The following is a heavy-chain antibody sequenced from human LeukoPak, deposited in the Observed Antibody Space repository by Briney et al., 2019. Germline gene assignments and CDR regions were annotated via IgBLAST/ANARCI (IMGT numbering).Heavy chain of an antibody. CDR3: ARRRIVVVVAATSDTSWFDP. V-gene: IGHV4-34*01. Sequence: PSETLSLTCAVYGGSFSGYYWSWIRQPPGKGLEWIGEINHSGSTNYNPSLKSRVTISVDTSKNQFSLKLSSVTAADTAVYYCARRRIVVVVAATSDTSWFDPWGQGTLVTASS. D-gene: IGHD2-15*01. J-gene: IGHJ5*02. CDR2: INHSGST. CDR1: GGSFSGYY.